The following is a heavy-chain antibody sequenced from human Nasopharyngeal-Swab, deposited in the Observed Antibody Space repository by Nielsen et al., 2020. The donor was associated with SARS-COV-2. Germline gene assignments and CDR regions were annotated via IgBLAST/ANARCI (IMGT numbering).Heavy chain of an antibody. Sequence: SETPSLTCTVSGGSISSGSYYWGWIRQPPGKGLEWIGSIYYSGSTYYNPSLKSRVTISVDTSKNQFSLKLSSVTAADTAVYYCVGSSWYGDYYYYYGMDVWGQGTTVTVSS. J-gene: IGHJ6*02. CDR1: GGSISSGSYY. V-gene: IGHV4-39*07. CDR3: VGSSWYGDYYYYYGMDV. D-gene: IGHD6-13*01. CDR2: IYYSGST.